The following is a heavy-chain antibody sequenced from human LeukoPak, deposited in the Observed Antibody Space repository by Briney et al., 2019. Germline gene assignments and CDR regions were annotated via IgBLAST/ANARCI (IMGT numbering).Heavy chain of an antibody. V-gene: IGHV4-59*01. CDR2: IYYSGST. CDR3: ARNPIADYGDYAPLYWYFDL. Sequence: SETLSLTCTVSGGSISSYYWSWIRQPPGKGLEWIGYIYYSGSTNYNPSLKSRVTISVDTSKNQFSLKLSSVTAADTTVYYCARNPIADYGDYAPLYWYFDLWGRGTLVTVSS. J-gene: IGHJ2*01. D-gene: IGHD4-17*01. CDR1: GGSISSYY.